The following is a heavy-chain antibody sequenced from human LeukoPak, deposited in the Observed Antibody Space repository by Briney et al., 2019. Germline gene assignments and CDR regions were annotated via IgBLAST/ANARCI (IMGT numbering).Heavy chain of an antibody. CDR2: ISHDGNNK. CDR1: GFTFSSFS. Sequence: GRSLRLSCAASGFTFSSFSMHWVRQAPGKGLEWVAVISHDGNNKHYADSVKGRFTISRDTSKNTLYLQMNSLRAEDTAMYYCVRDRCSSCHYFDCWGQGTPVTASS. D-gene: IGHD6-13*01. CDR3: VRDRCSSCHYFDC. V-gene: IGHV3-30-3*01. J-gene: IGHJ4*02.